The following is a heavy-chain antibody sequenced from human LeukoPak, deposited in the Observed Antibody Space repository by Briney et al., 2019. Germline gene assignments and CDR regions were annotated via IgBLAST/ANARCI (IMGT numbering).Heavy chain of an antibody. CDR2: INPSDGST. Sequence: ASVKVSCKASGYTFTSYYMHWVRQAPGQGLEWMGLINPSDGSTTYPQKFQGRLTMTRDMSTSTVYMELSSLRSEDTAVYYCARDNSGGSTWWFDPWGQGTLVTVSS. CDR1: GYTFTSYY. V-gene: IGHV1-46*01. CDR3: ARDNSGGSTWWFDP. J-gene: IGHJ5*02. D-gene: IGHD2-15*01.